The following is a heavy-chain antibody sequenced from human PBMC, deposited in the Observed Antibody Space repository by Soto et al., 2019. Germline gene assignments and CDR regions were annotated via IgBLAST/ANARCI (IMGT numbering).Heavy chain of an antibody. V-gene: IGHV4-59*01. D-gene: IGHD3-16*01. CDR2: IYYSGST. CDR3: ARTVLGPDLVADSFVEYYYYMYV. Sequence: SETLSLTCTVSGGSISSYYWSWIRQPPGKGLEWIGYIYYSGSTNYNPSLKSRVTISVDTSKNQFSLKLSSVTAADTAVYYCARTVLGPDLVADSFVEYYYYMYVWGQGTTVTVSS. CDR1: GGSISSYY. J-gene: IGHJ6*03.